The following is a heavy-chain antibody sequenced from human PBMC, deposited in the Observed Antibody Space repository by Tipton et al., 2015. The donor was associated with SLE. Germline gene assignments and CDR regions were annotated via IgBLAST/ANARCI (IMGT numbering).Heavy chain of an antibody. CDR1: GFTFSSYA. V-gene: IGHV3-66*02. Sequence: SLRLSCEASGFTFSSYAMNWVRQAPGKGLEWVSVIYSGGSTYYADSVKGRFTISRDNSKNTLYLQMNSLRAEDTAVYYCASELTNWLDYWGQGTLVTVSS. CDR2: IYSGGST. J-gene: IGHJ4*02. CDR3: ASELTNWLDY. D-gene: IGHD7-27*01.